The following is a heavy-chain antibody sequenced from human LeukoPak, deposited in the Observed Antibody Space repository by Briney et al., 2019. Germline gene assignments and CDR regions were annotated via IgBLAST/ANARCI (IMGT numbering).Heavy chain of an antibody. D-gene: IGHD3-10*01. V-gene: IGHV4-4*07. CDR3: ARGLISMVRGASNWFDP. J-gene: IGHJ5*02. Sequence: SETLSLNCTVSGGSSSGSYWSWLPQPAGKGLEGVGHIYTSGGTNYNPSLESRVTIAVDTSKNQFSLKLSSVTAADTDVYYCARGLISMVRGASNWFDPWGQGTPVTVSS. CDR1: GGSSSGSY. CDR2: IYTSGGT.